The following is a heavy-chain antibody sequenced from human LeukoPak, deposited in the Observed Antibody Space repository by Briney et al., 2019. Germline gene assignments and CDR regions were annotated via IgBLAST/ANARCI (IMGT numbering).Heavy chain of an antibody. D-gene: IGHD4-17*01. CDR1: GYTLTIFG. J-gene: IGHJ5*02. V-gene: IGHV1-18*01. CDR2: ISAYNDNT. CDR3: AGGDYDFDP. Sequence: SVNVSSKSSGYTLTIFGIIWVRHAPGQGIEWMGWISAYNDNTNFAQNLQGRVTMNTDTSTSTVYMELSSLRSEDTGVYCCAGGDYDFDPWGQGTLVTVSS.